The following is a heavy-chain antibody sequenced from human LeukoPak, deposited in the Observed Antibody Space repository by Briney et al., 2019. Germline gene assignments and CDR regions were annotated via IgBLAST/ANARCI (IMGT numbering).Heavy chain of an antibody. CDR1: GYTFTGYY. V-gene: IGHV1-2*02. D-gene: IGHD3-22*01. CDR3: ARSDYDSSGYGGP. CDR2: INPNSGGT. Sequence: ASVKVSCKASGYTFTGYYMHRVRQAPGQGLEWMGWINPNSGGTNYAQKFQGRVTMTRDTSISTAYMELSRLRSDDTAVYYCARSDYDSSGYGGPWGQGTLVTVSS. J-gene: IGHJ5*02.